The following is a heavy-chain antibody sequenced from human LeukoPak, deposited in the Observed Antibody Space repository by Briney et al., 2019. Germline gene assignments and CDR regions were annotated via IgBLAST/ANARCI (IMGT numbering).Heavy chain of an antibody. CDR1: GFTFSSYA. V-gene: IGHV3-23*01. CDR3: ARDRDYSKPSKYSSSWYAFDI. Sequence: GGSLRLSCAASGFTFSSYAMSWVRQARGKGLEWVSAISGSGGSTYYADSVKGRFTISRDNSKNTLYLQMNSLRAEDTAVFYCARDRDYSKPSKYSSSWYAFDIWGQGTMVTVSS. D-gene: IGHD6-13*01. CDR2: ISGSGGST. J-gene: IGHJ3*02.